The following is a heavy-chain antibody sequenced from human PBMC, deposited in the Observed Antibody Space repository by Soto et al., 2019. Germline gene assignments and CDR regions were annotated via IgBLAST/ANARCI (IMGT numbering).Heavy chain of an antibody. CDR2: IIPIFGTA. CDR3: ARGGITGNKMAPLYYYYGMDV. J-gene: IGHJ6*02. D-gene: IGHD1-20*01. CDR1: GGTFSSYA. Sequence: QVQLVQSGAEVKKPGSSVKVSCKASGGTFSSYAISWVRQAPGQGLEWMGGIIPIFGTANYAQKFQGRVTITADKSTSTAYMELSSLRSEDTAVYYCARGGITGNKMAPLYYYYGMDVWGQGTTVTVSS. V-gene: IGHV1-69*06.